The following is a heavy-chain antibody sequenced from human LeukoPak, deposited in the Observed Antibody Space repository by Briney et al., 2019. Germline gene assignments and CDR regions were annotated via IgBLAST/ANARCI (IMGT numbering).Heavy chain of an antibody. J-gene: IGHJ4*02. D-gene: IGHD1-1*01. CDR1: GFSFRSYS. CDR3: ARDRLEGGETFDS. Sequence: GGSLRLSCAASGFSFRSYSMDWVRQAPGKGLEWVSSITGSSSYISYADSVKGRFTISRDNAENSLFLQMNSLRPEDTAVYFCARDRLEGGETFDSWGQETLVTVSS. CDR2: ITGSSSYI. V-gene: IGHV3-21*01.